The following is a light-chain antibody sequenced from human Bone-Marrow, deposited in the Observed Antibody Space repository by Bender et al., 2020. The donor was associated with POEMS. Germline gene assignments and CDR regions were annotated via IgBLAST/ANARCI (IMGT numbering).Light chain of an antibody. Sequence: QTVVTQEPSLTVSPGGTVALTCASNTGPVTSGFYPNWFQQKPGQAPRPLIYSTSNRHSWTPVRFSGSLLGDKAALTVSGVQPEDEADYYCLLYSGGVYVFGTGTKVTVL. CDR2: STS. J-gene: IGLJ1*01. CDR1: TGPVTSGFY. V-gene: IGLV7-43*01. CDR3: LLYSGGVYV.